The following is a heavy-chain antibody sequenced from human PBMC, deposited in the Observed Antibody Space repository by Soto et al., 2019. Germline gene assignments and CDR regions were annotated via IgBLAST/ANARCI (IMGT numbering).Heavy chain of an antibody. Sequence: DVQLVEYGGGLVKPGGSLRLSCAGSGFTFSTYFMNWVRQAPGKGLEWVSYISTSTSYIYYADSMKGRITISRDNATSALYLQMNSLRAEDTAVYFCASSRLRSTTVTTFHYYYGMAVWGQGTTVIVSS. V-gene: IGHV3-21*02. CDR2: ISTSTSYI. CDR1: GFTFSTYF. J-gene: IGHJ6*02. D-gene: IGHD4-4*01. CDR3: ASSRLRSTTVTTFHYYYGMAV.